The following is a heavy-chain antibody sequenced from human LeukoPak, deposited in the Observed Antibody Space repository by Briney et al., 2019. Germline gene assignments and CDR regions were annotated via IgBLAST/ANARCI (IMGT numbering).Heavy chain of an antibody. J-gene: IGHJ3*02. CDR2: IIPIFGTA. D-gene: IGHD5-12*01. CDR1: GGTFSSYA. CDR3: ASGRLYSGYEDAFDI. Sequence: SVKVSCKASGGTFSSYAISWVRQAPGQGLEWMGGIIPIFGTANYAQKFQGRVTITTDESTSTAYMELSSLRSEDTAVYYCASGRLYSGYEDAFDIWGQGTMVTVSS. V-gene: IGHV1-69*05.